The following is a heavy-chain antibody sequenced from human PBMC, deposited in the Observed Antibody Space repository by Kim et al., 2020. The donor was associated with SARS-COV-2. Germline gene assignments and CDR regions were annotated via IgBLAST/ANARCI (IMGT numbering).Heavy chain of an antibody. CDR2: IDPSDSYT. D-gene: IGHD6-13*01. CDR3: ARREAAGLYYYYGMDV. Sequence: EESLKISCKGSEYSFTSYWISWVRQMPGKGLEWMGRIDPSDSYTNYSPSFQGHVTISADKSISTAYLQWSSLKASDTAMYYCARREAAGLYYYYGMDVWGQGTTVTVSS. J-gene: IGHJ6*02. V-gene: IGHV5-10-1*01. CDR1: EYSFTSYW.